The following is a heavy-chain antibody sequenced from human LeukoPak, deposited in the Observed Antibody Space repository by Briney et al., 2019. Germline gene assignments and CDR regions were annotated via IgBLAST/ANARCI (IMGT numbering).Heavy chain of an antibody. V-gene: IGHV3-7*01. Sequence: PGGALRLSCAASGFTFSSYWMSWVRQAPGKGLEWVANIKQDGSETYYVDSVKGRFTISRDNAKNSLYLQMSGLRAEDTAVYYCARVDGSSSCPDYWGQATLVTVS. D-gene: IGHD6-13*01. CDR3: ARVDGSSSCPDY. CDR1: GFTFSSYW. J-gene: IGHJ4*02. CDR2: IKQDGSET.